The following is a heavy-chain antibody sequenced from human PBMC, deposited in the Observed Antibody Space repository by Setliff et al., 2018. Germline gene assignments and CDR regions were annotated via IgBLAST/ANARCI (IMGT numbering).Heavy chain of an antibody. J-gene: IGHJ6*03. CDR2: IYTSWST. D-gene: IGHD2-15*01. CDR3: ARGAGGSPYYVDV. Sequence: SETLSLTCTVSDDSISSRHYYWSWIRQPAGKGLEWLGQIYTSWSTNYNPSLKGRATLSIDASKKQFSLKLTSVTAADTAVYYCARGAGGSPYYVDVWAKGTTVTVSS. CDR1: DDSISSRHYY. V-gene: IGHV4-61*09.